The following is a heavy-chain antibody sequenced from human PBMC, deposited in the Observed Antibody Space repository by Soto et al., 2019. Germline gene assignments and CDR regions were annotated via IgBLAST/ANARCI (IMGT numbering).Heavy chain of an antibody. V-gene: IGHV3-30*18. CDR2: ISYDGSNK. J-gene: IGHJ4*02. CDR3: AKDGDYYELTTPYFDY. Sequence: PGGSLRLSCAASGFTFSSYGMHWVRQAPGKGLEWVAVISYDGSNKYYADSVKGRFTISRDNSKNTLYLQMNSLRAEDTAVYYCAKDGDYYELTTPYFDYWGQGTLVTVSS. CDR1: GFTFSSYG. D-gene: IGHD3-22*01.